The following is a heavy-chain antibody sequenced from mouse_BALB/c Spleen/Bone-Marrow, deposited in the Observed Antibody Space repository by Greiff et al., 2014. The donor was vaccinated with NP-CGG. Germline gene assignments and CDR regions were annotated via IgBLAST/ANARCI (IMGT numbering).Heavy chain of an antibody. CDR1: GYTFTSYV. CDR3: ARGGITNYYGLDY. Sequence: VQLKESGPELVKPGASVMMSCKASGYTFTSYVIHWVKQKPGQGLEWIAYINPYYDDTKYNEKLKGKATLTSDKSSSTANMEFSSLTSEDSAVFYCARGGITNYYGLDYWGQGTSVTVSS. V-gene: IGHV1-14*01. CDR2: INPYYDDT. D-gene: IGHD2-4*01. J-gene: IGHJ4*01.